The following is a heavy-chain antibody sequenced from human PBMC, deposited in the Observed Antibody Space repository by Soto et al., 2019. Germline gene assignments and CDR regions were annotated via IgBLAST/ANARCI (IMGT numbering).Heavy chain of an antibody. CDR3: PSGSYETSDSFVCSTLFAY. Sequence: SETLSRTCTVAGGSVERGDYYWTWIRQPPGNGLEWMAYVSSYRGATYYNPSRKSRLTISLGRPMNQFSLKLTSVTAADTAVHYCPSGSYETSDSFVCSTLFAYSGQASLGT. CDR2: VSSYRGAT. CDR1: GGSVERGDYY. J-gene: IGHJ4*02. V-gene: IGHV4-30-4*01. D-gene: IGHD2-8*01.